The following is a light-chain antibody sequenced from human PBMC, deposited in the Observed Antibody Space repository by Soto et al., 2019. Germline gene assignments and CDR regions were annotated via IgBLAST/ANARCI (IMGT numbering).Light chain of an antibody. Sequence: DIQLTQSPSFLSASVGDRVTITCRASQGVGSYLAWYQQEPGKAPKLLIYSVYTLQSGVPSRFSGSGSGTEFTLTISSLQPEDFATYYCQQLYSYPVTFGQGTRLEIK. J-gene: IGKJ5*01. V-gene: IGKV1-9*01. CDR1: QGVGSY. CDR3: QQLYSYPVT. CDR2: SVY.